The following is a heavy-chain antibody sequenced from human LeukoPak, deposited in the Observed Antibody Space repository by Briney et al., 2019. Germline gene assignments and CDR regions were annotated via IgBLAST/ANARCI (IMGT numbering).Heavy chain of an antibody. CDR3: AKSGSYDFWSGYFDY. D-gene: IGHD3-3*01. J-gene: IGHJ4*02. CDR2: ISSSGSTI. V-gene: IGHV3-48*03. CDR1: GFIFSSYE. Sequence: GGSLRLSCAASGFIFSSYEMNWVRQAPGKGLEWVSYISSSGSTIYYADSLKGRFTISRDNAKNSLYLQMNSLRAEDMALYYCAKSGSYDFWSGYFDYWGQGTLVTVSS.